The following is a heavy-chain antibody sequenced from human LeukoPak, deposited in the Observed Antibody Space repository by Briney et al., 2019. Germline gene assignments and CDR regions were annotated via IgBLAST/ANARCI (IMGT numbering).Heavy chain of an antibody. J-gene: IGHJ4*02. CDR1: GFTFDDYA. CDR3: AKGSAAAGYYGTTTLDC. Sequence: GRSLRLSCAAAGFTFDDYAMHWVRQAPGKGLEWVSGISWNSGSIGYADSVKGRFTISRDNAKNSLYLQMNSLRAEDTALYYCAKGSAAAGYYGTTTLDCWGQGTLVTVSS. CDR2: ISWNSGSI. D-gene: IGHD3-10*01. V-gene: IGHV3-9*01.